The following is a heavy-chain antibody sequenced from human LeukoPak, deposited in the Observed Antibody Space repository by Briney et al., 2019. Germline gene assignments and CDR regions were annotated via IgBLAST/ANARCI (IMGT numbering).Heavy chain of an antibody. D-gene: IGHD1-26*01. CDR3: AADRLWELPSWAFDI. CDR2: IVVGSGNT. V-gene: IGHV1-58*01. CDR1: GFTFTSSA. Sequence: SVKVSCKASGFTFTSSAVQWVRQARGQRLEWIGWIVVGSGNTSYAQKFQERVTITRDMSTSTAYMELSSLRSEDTAVYYCAADRLWELPSWAFDIWGQGTMVTVSS. J-gene: IGHJ3*02.